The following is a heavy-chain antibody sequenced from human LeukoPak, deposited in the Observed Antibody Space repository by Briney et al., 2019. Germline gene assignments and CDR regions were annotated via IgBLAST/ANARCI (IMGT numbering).Heavy chain of an antibody. V-gene: IGHV5-51*01. CDR1: GYSFASHW. CDR3: ARPSLRGYSYGPEY. Sequence: GESLKISCKGSGYSFASHWIGWVRKMPGKGLEWMGIIHPADSETKYSPSFQGRVTISVDTSITTAYLQWSSLKASDTAIYYCARPSLRGYSYGPEYWGQGTLVTVSS. CDR2: IHPADSET. J-gene: IGHJ4*02. D-gene: IGHD5-18*01.